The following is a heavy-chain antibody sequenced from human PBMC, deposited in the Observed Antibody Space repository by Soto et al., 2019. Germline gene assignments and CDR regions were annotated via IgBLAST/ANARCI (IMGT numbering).Heavy chain of an antibody. CDR1: GFTFSTAQ. J-gene: IGHJ3*02. CDR3: AREGSSDAYDI. D-gene: IGHD2-15*01. V-gene: IGHV3-48*03. CDR2: ISSSGSSR. Sequence: EVRLVESGGGVVQPGGSLRLSCAASGFTFSTAQLNWVRQAPVKGLEWLSYISSSGSSRYYADSVKGRFTIDRDNAKKSLDLQMNSLRVEDTAVYYCAREGSSDAYDIWGQGTKVTVSS.